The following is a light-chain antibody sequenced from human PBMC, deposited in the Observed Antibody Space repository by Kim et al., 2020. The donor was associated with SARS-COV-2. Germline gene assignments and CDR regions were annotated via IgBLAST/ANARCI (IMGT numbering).Light chain of an antibody. V-gene: IGLV2-14*03. CDR3: TSYTSSSTWV. CDR1: SSDVGAYNY. CDR2: DVS. J-gene: IGLJ3*02. Sequence: GQSSTISCTGTSSDVGAYNYVSWYQQHPGKAPKLIIYDVSRRPSGISDRFSGSKSGNTASLTISGLQAEDEADYHCTSYTSSSTWVFGGGTQLTVL.